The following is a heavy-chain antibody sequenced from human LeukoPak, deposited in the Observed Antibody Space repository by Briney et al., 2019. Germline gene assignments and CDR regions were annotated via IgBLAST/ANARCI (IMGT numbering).Heavy chain of an antibody. J-gene: IGHJ4*02. Sequence: PGGSLRLSCAASGFTFSNAWMSWVRQAPGKGLEWVGRIKSKTDGGTTDYAAPVKGRFTISRDDSKNTLYLQMNTLRLEDTAVYYCANQKLSGSYLPGYWGQGIVVAVSS. D-gene: IGHD3-10*01. CDR3: ANQKLSGSYLPGY. CDR1: GFTFSNAW. V-gene: IGHV3-15*01. CDR2: IKSKTDGGTT.